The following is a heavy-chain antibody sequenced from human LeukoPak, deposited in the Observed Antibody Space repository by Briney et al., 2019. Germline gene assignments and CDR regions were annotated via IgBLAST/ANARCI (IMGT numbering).Heavy chain of an antibody. D-gene: IGHD3-22*01. Sequence: ASVKVSCKASGYTFTGNYIHYIRQAPGQGLEWMGWINPNNGGTNFARKFQGRVTMTRDTSISTAYMELSRLRSDDTAVYYCASVYYDSSGYYYNYYYYGMDVWGQGTTVTVSS. CDR1: GYTFTGNY. CDR2: INPNNGGT. J-gene: IGHJ6*02. CDR3: ASVYYDSSGYYYNYYYYGMDV. V-gene: IGHV1-2*02.